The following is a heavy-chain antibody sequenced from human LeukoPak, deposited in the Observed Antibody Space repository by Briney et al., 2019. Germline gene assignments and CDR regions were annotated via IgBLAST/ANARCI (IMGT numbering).Heavy chain of an antibody. CDR2: INAGNGNT. V-gene: IGHV1-3*01. CDR3: ARATGPQQLAINWFDP. D-gene: IGHD6-13*01. Sequence: ASVKVSCKASGYTFTSYAMHRVRQAPGQRLEWMGWINAGNGNTKYSQKFQGRVTITADESTSTAYMELSSLRSEDTAVYYCARATGPQQLAINWFDPWGQGTLVTVSS. CDR1: GYTFTSYA. J-gene: IGHJ5*02.